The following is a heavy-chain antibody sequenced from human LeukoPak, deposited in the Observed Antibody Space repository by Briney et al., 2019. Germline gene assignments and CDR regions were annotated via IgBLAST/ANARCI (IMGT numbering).Heavy chain of an antibody. Sequence: GESLKISCKGSGYSFTSYWIGWVRQMPGKSLEWMGIIYPGDSDTRYSPSFQGQVTISADKSISTAYLQWSSLKASDTAMYYCARASSSFDNAFDIWGQGTMVTVSS. J-gene: IGHJ3*02. CDR1: GYSFTSYW. D-gene: IGHD6-6*01. CDR2: IYPGDSDT. V-gene: IGHV5-51*01. CDR3: ARASSSFDNAFDI.